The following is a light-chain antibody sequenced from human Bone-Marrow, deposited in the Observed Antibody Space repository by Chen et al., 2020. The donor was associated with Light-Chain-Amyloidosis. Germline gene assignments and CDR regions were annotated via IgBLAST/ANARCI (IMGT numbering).Light chain of an antibody. Sequence: DIVLTPSPGTLSLSPGEGANLSCRASQTISSHYLTWYQQKFGQAPRLLIYGSSSRATGIPDRFNGSGSGTDFTLTINRLEPEDFAMYYCQQYGTSPLTFGGGTKVEIK. CDR2: GSS. J-gene: IGKJ4*01. V-gene: IGKV3-20*01. CDR1: QTISSHY. CDR3: QQYGTSPLT.